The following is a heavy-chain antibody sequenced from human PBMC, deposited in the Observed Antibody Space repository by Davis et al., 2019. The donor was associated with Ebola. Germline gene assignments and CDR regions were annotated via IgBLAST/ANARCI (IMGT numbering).Heavy chain of an antibody. Sequence: ASVTVSCKASGYTFTNYYMHWVRQAPAQGREWMGMINPNDGRTIYAQKFQGRVTVTRDTSTTTVYMDLSSLRSEDTALYYCTTPGGQDSGYDVFDIWGQGTMVTVSS. CDR1: GYTFTNYY. CDR2: INPNDGRT. J-gene: IGHJ3*02. CDR3: TTPGGQDSGYDVFDI. V-gene: IGHV1-46*03. D-gene: IGHD5-12*01.